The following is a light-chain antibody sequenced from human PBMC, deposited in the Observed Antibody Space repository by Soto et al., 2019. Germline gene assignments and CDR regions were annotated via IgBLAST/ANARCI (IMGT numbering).Light chain of an antibody. V-gene: IGLV2-14*03. CDR1: IDDIGAYDY. Sequence: ALTQPASVSGSPGQSVTISCTGTIDDIGAYDYVSWYQQRPGSAPQLIIYDVNNRPSGTSHRSSGSKSVHTAYLTISGLQSDDEATYHCSSYTSTYSLVFGTGTKVTVL. CDR2: DVN. CDR3: SSYTSTYSLV. J-gene: IGLJ1*01.